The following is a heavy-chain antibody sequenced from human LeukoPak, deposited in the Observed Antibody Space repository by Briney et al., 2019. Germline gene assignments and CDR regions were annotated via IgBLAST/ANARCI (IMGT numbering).Heavy chain of an antibody. Sequence: GGSLRLSCAASGFTFSNYSMHWVRQAPGKGLEWVSSISSSSSDIYYADSVKGRFTISRDNAKNTLYLQMNSLRAEDTAVYYCAKEYDFWSGYFDYWGQGTLVTVSS. D-gene: IGHD3-3*01. CDR1: GFTFSNYS. CDR2: ISSSSSDI. CDR3: AKEYDFWSGYFDY. J-gene: IGHJ4*02. V-gene: IGHV3-21*04.